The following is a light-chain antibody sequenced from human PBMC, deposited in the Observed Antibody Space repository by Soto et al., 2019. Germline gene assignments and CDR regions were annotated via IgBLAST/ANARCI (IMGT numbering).Light chain of an antibody. CDR1: SSDVGGYNY. Sequence: ALTQPASVSGSPGQSITISCTGTSSDVGGYNYVSWYQQRPGKVPKLIIFEVSNRPSGVSDRFSGSKSGNTASLTISGLQPEDEADYYCSSYTTSSSLVFGGGTKLTVL. CDR2: EVS. J-gene: IGLJ3*02. V-gene: IGLV2-14*01. CDR3: SSYTTSSSLV.